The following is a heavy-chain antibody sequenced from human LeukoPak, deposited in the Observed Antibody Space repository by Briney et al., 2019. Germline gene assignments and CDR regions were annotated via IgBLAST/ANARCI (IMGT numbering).Heavy chain of an antibody. Sequence: SETLSLTCTVSGGSISSYYWSWIRQPPGKGLEWIGEINHSGSTNYNPSLKSRVTISVDTSKNQFSLKLSSVTAADTAVYYCARGLHMGGRPWFYWGQGTLVTVSS. V-gene: IGHV4-34*01. CDR3: ARGLHMGGRPWFY. J-gene: IGHJ4*02. CDR2: INHSGST. D-gene: IGHD1-26*01. CDR1: GGSISSYY.